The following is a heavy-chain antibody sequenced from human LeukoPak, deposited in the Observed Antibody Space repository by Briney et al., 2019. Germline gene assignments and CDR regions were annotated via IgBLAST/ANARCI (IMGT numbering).Heavy chain of an antibody. V-gene: IGHV3-48*01. CDR2: ISSSSSTI. CDR1: GFTFSSYS. D-gene: IGHD3-3*01. Sequence: GGSLRLSCAASGFTFSSYSMNWVRQAPGKGLEWVSYISSSSSTIYYADSVRGRFTISRDNAKNSLYLQMNSLRAEDTAVYYCARDHNTYYDFWSGYYDTYNWFDPWGQGTLVTVSS. J-gene: IGHJ5*02. CDR3: ARDHNTYYDFWSGYYDTYNWFDP.